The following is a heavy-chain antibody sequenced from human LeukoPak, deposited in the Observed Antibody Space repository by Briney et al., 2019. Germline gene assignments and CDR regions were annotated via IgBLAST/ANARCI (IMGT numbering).Heavy chain of an antibody. CDR2: IKQDGSDK. D-gene: IGHD6-13*01. CDR3: AKNPRINLIAAADYYFDY. V-gene: IGHV3-7*03. J-gene: IGHJ4*02. Sequence: GGSLRLSCAASGFTFSSYWMSWVRQAPGKGLEWVANIKQDGSDKYYVDSVKGRFTISRDNSKNTLYLQMNSLRAEDTAVYYCAKNPRINLIAAADYYFDYWGQGTLVTVSS. CDR1: GFTFSSYW.